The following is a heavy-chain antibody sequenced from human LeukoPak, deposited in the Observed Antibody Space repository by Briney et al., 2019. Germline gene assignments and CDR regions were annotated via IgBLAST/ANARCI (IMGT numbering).Heavy chain of an antibody. D-gene: IGHD4-23*01. V-gene: IGHV4-31*03. CDR1: GGSIISGAYY. Sequence: SETLSLTCTVSGGSIISGAYYWSWIRQHPGKGLEWIAYVHYSGSTYYNPSLKSRFTISVDTSQNQFSLKLRSVTAADTAVYYCAGDSGNSAFDYWGQEPWSPSPQ. CDR3: AGDSGNSAFDY. CDR2: VHYSGST. J-gene: IGHJ4*01.